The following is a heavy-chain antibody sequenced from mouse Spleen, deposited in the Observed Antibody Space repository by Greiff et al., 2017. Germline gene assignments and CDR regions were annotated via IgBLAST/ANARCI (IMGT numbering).Heavy chain of an antibody. CDR1: GYTFTSYW. CDR3: ARSVLRRFAY. D-gene: IGHD1-1*01. Sequence: QVHVKQSGAELAKPGASVKMSCKASGYTFTSYWMHWVKQRPGQGLEWIGYINPSTGYTEYNQKFKDKATLTADKSSSTAYMQLSSLTSEDSAVYYCARSVLRRFAYWGQGTLVTVS. J-gene: IGHJ3*01. V-gene: IGHV1-7*01. CDR2: INPSTGYT.